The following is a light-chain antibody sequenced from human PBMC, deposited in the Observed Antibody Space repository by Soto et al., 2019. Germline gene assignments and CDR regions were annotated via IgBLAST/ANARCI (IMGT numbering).Light chain of an antibody. Sequence: QSALTQPASVSGSPGQSITISCTGTSSDVGGYKYVSWYQQHPGKAPKLMIYEVTNRPSGVSTRFSGSRSGNTASLTISGLQHEDEADYYCSSSSTSSHLYVFGTGTKVNDL. V-gene: IGLV2-14*01. CDR1: SSDVGGYKY. CDR2: EVT. CDR3: SSSSTSSHLYV. J-gene: IGLJ1*01.